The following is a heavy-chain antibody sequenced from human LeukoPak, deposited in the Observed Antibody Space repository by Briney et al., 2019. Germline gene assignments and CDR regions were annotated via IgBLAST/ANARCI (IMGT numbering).Heavy chain of an antibody. CDR3: ARETQKGPYYYGSGSYYPTYYYYYMDV. Sequence: PSETLSLTCTVSGGSISSYYWSWIRQPPGKGLEWIGYIYYSGSTNYNPSLKSRVTISVDTSKNQFSLKLSSVTAADTAVYYCARETQKGPYYYGSGSYYPTYYYYYMDVWGKGTTVTISS. CDR2: IYYSGST. CDR1: GGSISSYY. J-gene: IGHJ6*03. D-gene: IGHD3-10*01. V-gene: IGHV4-59*12.